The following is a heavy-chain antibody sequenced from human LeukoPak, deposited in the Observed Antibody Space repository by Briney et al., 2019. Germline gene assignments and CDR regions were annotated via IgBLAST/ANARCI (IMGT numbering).Heavy chain of an antibody. Sequence: GGSLRLSCAASGFTFSHYGMHWVRQTPGAGLEWVAVIWSDGSDKYYAKSVKGRFTISRDNSKNTLYLQMNSLRAEDTAVYYCAKDLPPYGDNEDYWGQGTLVTVSS. CDR1: GFTFSHYG. J-gene: IGHJ4*02. V-gene: IGHV3-30*02. CDR2: IWSDGSDK. D-gene: IGHD4-17*01. CDR3: AKDLPPYGDNEDY.